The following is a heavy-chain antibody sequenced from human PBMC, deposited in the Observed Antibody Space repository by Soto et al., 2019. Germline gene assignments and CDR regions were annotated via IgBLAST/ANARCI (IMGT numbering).Heavy chain of an antibody. J-gene: IGHJ5*02. Sequence: SETLSLTCTVSGGSISGYWWSWIRQPAGKGLEWIGRIYTLGSTNYNPSLKSRVLMSVDTPKNQFSLKLSSVTAADTAVHYCARTLTEAGTENWFDPWGQGTLVNVS. V-gene: IGHV4-4*07. CDR3: ARTLTEAGTENWFDP. CDR1: GGSISGYW. D-gene: IGHD6-13*01. CDR2: IYTLGST.